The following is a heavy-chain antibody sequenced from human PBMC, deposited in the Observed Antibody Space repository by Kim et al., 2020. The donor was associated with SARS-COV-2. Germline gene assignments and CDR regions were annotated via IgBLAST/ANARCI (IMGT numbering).Heavy chain of an antibody. V-gene: IGHV3-23*01. D-gene: IGHD2-15*01. CDR3: AKRVVVTTSDGFDY. J-gene: IGHJ4*02. Sequence: YTESVKGRFTISRDNSKNTLYLQMNSLRAEDTATYYCAKRVVVTTSDGFDYWGQGTLVTVSS.